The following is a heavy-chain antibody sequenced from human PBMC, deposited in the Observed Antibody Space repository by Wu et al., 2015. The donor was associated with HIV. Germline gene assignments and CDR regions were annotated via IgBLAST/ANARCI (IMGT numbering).Heavy chain of an antibody. D-gene: IGHD2-15*01. CDR3: ATWKVIADSLRLDY. J-gene: IGHJ4*02. Sequence: QVQLVQSGAEVKEPGASVKVSCKALVTTFSTYAITWVRQAPGQGLEWMGWVSTYDGTTNYAQKFQDRVTMTTHTSTSTAYMELRSLRSDETAVYYCATWKVIADSLRLDYWGQGTLVTVSS. CDR1: VTTFSTYA. V-gene: IGHV1-18*01. CDR2: VSTYDGTT.